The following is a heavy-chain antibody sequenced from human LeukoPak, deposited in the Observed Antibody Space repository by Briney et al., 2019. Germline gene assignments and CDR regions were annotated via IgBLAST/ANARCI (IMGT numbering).Heavy chain of an antibody. Sequence: PGGSLRLSCVASGFTFSKYWMTWVRQAPGEGLAWMANIKQDGSAKYYMDSVKGRFAISRDNAKNSLYLRMNSLGAEDTAVYYCARVNPLVAPGALDIWGQGTMVAVSS. J-gene: IGHJ3*02. CDR2: IKQDGSAK. V-gene: IGHV3-7*01. D-gene: IGHD5-12*01. CDR1: GFTFSKYW. CDR3: ARVNPLVAPGALDI.